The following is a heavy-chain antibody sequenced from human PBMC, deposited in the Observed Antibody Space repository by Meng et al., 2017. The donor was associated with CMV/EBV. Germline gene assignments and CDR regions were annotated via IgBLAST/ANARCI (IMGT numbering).Heavy chain of an antibody. CDR2: IRYDGSNE. J-gene: IGHJ6*02. CDR1: GFTFSSYG. Sequence: GESLKISCAASGFTFSSYGMHWVRQAPGKGLEWVAFIRYDGSNEYYGDSVQGRLTISRDNSKNTVYLQMNSLRADDTAVYYCAKDSGGEGDMDVWGQGTTVTVSS. D-gene: IGHD3-10*01. CDR3: AKDSGGEGDMDV. V-gene: IGHV3-30*02.